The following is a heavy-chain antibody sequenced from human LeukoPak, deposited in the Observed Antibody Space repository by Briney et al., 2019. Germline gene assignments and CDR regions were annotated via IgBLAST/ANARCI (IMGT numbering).Heavy chain of an antibody. CDR3: TRGRRAARQRGLIYYYYYYMDV. D-gene: IGHD6-6*01. CDR1: GGSFSGYY. V-gene: IGHV4-34*01. Sequence: PSETLSLTCAVYGGSFSGYYWSWLRQPPGKGLEWIGEINHSGSTNYNPSLKSRVTISVDTSKNPFSLKLSSVTAADTAVYYCTRGRRAARQRGLIYYYYYYMDVWGKGTTVTVSS. CDR2: INHSGST. J-gene: IGHJ6*03.